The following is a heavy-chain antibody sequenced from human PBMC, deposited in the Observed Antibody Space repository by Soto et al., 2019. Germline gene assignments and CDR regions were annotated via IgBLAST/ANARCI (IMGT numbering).Heavy chain of an antibody. CDR2: ISSSGSTI. CDR3: ARDGGIGTYYYDSSGSLAFDI. CDR1: GFTCSSYE. V-gene: IGHV3-48*03. D-gene: IGHD3-22*01. J-gene: IGHJ3*02. Sequence: SLRLSCASSGFTCSSYEMNWVRQAPGKGLEWVSYISSSGSTIYYADSVKGRFTISRGNAKNSLYLQMNSLRAEDTAVYYCARDGGIGTYYYDSSGSLAFDIWGQGTMVTVSS.